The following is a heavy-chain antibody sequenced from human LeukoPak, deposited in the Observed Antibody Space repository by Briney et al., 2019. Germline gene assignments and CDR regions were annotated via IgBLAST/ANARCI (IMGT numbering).Heavy chain of an antibody. CDR2: ISGSGGST. CDR1: GFTFSGYA. J-gene: IGHJ6*04. Sequence: GGSLRLSCAASGFTFSGYAMSWVRQAPGKGLEWVSAISGSGGSTYYADSVKGRFTISRDNSKNTLYLQMNSLRAEDTAVYYCAKALGPRRVPAAMDVWGKGTTVTVSS. V-gene: IGHV3-23*01. CDR3: AKALGPRRVPAAMDV. D-gene: IGHD2-2*01.